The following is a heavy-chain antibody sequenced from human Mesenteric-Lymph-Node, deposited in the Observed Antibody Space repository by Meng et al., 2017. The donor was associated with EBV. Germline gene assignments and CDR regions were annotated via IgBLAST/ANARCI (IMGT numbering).Heavy chain of an antibody. V-gene: IGHV2-5*02. CDR2: IYWDDDK. J-gene: IGHJ4*02. D-gene: IGHD3-3*01. Sequence: QLTLKQSVPTLVIPTQTLTLTCTFSGFSLSTSGVGVGWIRQPPGKALEWLGFIYWDDDKRYSPSLKSRLTITKDTSKKQVVLSLTNMDAVDTATYYCVYGPIFGVWGQGTLVTVSS. CDR3: VYGPIFGV. CDR1: GFSLSTSGVG.